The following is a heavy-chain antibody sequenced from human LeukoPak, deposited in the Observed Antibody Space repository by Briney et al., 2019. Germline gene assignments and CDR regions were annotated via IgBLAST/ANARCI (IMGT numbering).Heavy chain of an antibody. D-gene: IGHD2-2*01. Sequence: PGGCLRLSWAAAGFTFSSYGMHWVRQAPGKGLEWVAVIWYDGSNKYYADSVKGRFTISRDNSKNTLYLQMNSLRAEDTAFYYCAGDSTSDAFDIWGQGTMVTVSS. V-gene: IGHV3-33*01. J-gene: IGHJ3*02. CDR3: AGDSTSDAFDI. CDR2: IWYDGSNK. CDR1: GFTFSSYG.